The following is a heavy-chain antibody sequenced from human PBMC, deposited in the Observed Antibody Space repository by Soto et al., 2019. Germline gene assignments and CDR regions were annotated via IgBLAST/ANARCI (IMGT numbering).Heavy chain of an antibody. CDR1: GGSISSSSYY. Sequence: SETLSLTCTVSGGSISSSSYYWGWIRQPPGKGLEWIGSIYYSGSTYYNPSLKSRVTISVDTSKNQFSLKLSSVTAADTAVYYCARHGLVRGMTTVTPFDYWGQGTLVTSPQ. V-gene: IGHV4-39*01. CDR2: IYYSGST. J-gene: IGHJ4*02. D-gene: IGHD4-17*01. CDR3: ARHGLVRGMTTVTPFDY.